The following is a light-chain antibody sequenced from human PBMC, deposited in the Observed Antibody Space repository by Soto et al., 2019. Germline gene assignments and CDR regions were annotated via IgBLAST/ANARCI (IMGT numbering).Light chain of an antibody. CDR3: AAWDDSLNGPI. CDR1: NSNIGTNS. Sequence: QSVLSQPPSASGTPGQRVTMSCSGSNSNIGTNSVYWYQQLPGTAPKLLIYTNDQRPSGVPDRFSGSKSGTSASLAISGLQSEDESDYHCAAWDDSLNGPIFGGGTKLTVL. CDR2: TND. J-gene: IGLJ2*01. V-gene: IGLV1-44*01.